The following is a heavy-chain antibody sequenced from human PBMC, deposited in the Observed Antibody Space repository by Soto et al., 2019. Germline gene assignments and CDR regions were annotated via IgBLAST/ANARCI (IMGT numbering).Heavy chain of an antibody. CDR1: SGSISSSSYY. V-gene: IGHV4-39*01. CDR2: IYYSGST. D-gene: IGHD2-15*01. CDR3: ARRRQLVAALDY. Sequence: QLQLQESGPGLVKPSETLSLTCTVSSGSISSSSYYWDWIRQPPGKGLEWIGSIYYSGSTNYNPYLTSRVTISVDTSKNQFSLKVSSLTAADTAVYYCARRRQLVAALDYWGQGTLVTVSS. J-gene: IGHJ4*02.